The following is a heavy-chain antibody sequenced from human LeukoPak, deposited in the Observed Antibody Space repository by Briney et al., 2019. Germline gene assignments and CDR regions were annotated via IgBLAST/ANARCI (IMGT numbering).Heavy chain of an antibody. J-gene: IGHJ4*02. CDR2: INDGST. CDR1: GDSINNDS. Sequence: SETLSLTCTVSGDSINNDSWTWIRQPPGKGLEWIGYINDGSTNYSPSLESRVAISADTSKNQFSLKMTSVTAADAAVYYCAREGSDWDPFFYWGQGTLVTVSS. D-gene: IGHD6-19*01. V-gene: IGHV4-59*01. CDR3: AREGSDWDPFFY.